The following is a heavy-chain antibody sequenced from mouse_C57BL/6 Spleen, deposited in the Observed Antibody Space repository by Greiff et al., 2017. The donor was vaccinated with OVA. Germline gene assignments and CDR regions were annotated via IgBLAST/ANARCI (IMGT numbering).Heavy chain of an antibody. CDR3: AREGAVVAEDWYFDV. CDR2: ISSDGSN. D-gene: IGHD1-1*01. J-gene: IGHJ1*03. CDR1: GYSITSGYY. V-gene: IGHV3-6*01. Sequence: EVQLQQSGPGLVKPSQSLSLTCSVSGYSITSGYYWNWIRQFPGNTLEWVGYISSDGSNNYNPSLKNRISITRDTSKNPFFLKLNSVTTEDTATYYCAREGAVVAEDWYFDVWGTGTTVTVSS.